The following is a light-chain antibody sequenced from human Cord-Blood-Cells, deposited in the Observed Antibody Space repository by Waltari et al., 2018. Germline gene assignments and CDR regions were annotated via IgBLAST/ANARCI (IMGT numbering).Light chain of an antibody. CDR2: DVS. V-gene: IGLV2-14*01. J-gene: IGLJ2*01. CDR1: SSDVGGYNY. Sequence: QSALTQPASVSGSPGQSITISCTGTSSDVGGYNYVSWYQQHPGKAPKLMIYDVSNRPSGVSNRCSGAKSGNTASLTISGLQAEDEADYDCSSYTSSSTVVFGGVTKLTVL. CDR3: SSYTSSSTVV.